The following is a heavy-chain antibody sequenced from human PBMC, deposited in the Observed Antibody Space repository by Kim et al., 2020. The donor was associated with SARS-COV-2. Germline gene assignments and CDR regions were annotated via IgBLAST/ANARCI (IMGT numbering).Heavy chain of an antibody. Sequence: GGSLRLSCVASGFTFSNYWISWVRQAPGKGLEWVANIKEDGSEKDYVDSVKGRFTISRDNAKNSLYLQMNSLRAEDTAVYHCARIGVYYVSEGYYAHHF. D-gene: IGHD3-10*02. CDR3: ARIGVYYVSEGYYAHHF. V-gene: IGHV3-7*03. CDR1: GFTFSNYW. J-gene: IGHJ4*01. CDR2: IKEDGSEK.